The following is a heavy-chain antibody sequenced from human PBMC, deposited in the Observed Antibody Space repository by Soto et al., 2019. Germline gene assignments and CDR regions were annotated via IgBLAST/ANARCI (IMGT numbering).Heavy chain of an antibody. CDR2: IYYSGST. CDR3: ARAIVVVVAASGWFDP. D-gene: IGHD2-15*01. CDR1: GGSISSGDYY. V-gene: IGHV4-30-4*01. J-gene: IGHJ5*02. Sequence: SETLSLTCTVSGGSISSGDYYWSWIRQPPGKGLEWIGYIYYSGSTYYNPSLKSRVTISVDTSKNQFSLKLSSVTAADTAVYYCARAIVVVVAASGWFDPRGQGTLVTVSS.